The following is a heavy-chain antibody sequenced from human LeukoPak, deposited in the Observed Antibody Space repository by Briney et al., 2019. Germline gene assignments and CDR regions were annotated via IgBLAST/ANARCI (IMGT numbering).Heavy chain of an antibody. CDR1: GXXXSGXY. D-gene: IGHD3-3*01. CDR3: ARGCPYYDFWSGYRNYYFDY. Sequence: SXTXXXXGXXXSGXYWXWIRQPPGKGLEWIGEINHSGSTNYNPSLKSRVTISVDTSKNQFSLKLSSVTAADTAVYYCARGCPYYDFWSGYRNYYFDYWGQGTLVTVSS. CDR2: INHSGST. J-gene: IGHJ4*02. V-gene: IGHV4-34*01.